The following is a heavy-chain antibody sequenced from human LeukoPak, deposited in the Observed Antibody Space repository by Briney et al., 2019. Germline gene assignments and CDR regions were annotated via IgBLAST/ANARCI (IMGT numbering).Heavy chain of an antibody. Sequence: PGGSLRPSCAASGFTFSSYAMSWFRQAPGKGLEWVSAISGGGGNTYYADSVKGRFTISRDNSKNTLYRQITSLSAEDTAVYYCAKDRITGSGWYGEFDYWGQGTLVTVSS. J-gene: IGHJ4*02. CDR1: GFTFSSYA. D-gene: IGHD6-19*01. V-gene: IGHV3-23*01. CDR2: ISGGGGNT. CDR3: AKDRITGSGWYGEFDY.